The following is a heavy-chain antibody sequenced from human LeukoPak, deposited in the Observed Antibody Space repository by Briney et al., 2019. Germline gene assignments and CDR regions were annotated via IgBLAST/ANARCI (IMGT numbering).Heavy chain of an antibody. J-gene: IGHJ5*02. CDR3: ARGTNWFDP. CDR2: SRAYSGDT. CDR1: GSTFTTYA. V-gene: IGHV1-18*01. Sequence: ASVKVSCKASGSTFTTYAINWVRQAPGQGLEWMGWSRAYSGDTKYAQNFQGRVTMTTDTSTTTAYMELRSLRSDDTAVYYCARGTNWFDPWGQGTLVTVSS.